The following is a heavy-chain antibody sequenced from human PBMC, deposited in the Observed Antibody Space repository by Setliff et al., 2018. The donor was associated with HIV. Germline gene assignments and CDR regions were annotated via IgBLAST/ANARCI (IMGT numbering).Heavy chain of an antibody. CDR2: ISSGATTI. J-gene: IGHJ4*02. V-gene: IGHV3-11*04. CDR1: GFTFSDYY. D-gene: IGHD3-22*01. Sequence: KPGGSLRLSCAVSGFTFSDYYVAWVRQAPGKGLEWISHISSGATTIDYADSVKGRFTISRDDANNSLYLQMNSLRAEDTAVYYCAARNYFDSSGYQHWGQGTLVTVSS. CDR3: AARNYFDSSGYQH.